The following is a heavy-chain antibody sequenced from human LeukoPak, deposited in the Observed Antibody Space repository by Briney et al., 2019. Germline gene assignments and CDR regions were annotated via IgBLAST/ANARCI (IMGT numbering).Heavy chain of an antibody. CDR3: ARADDYYDSSGYPLVFNY. Sequence: ASVKVSCKASGYTFTSYYMHWVRQAPGQELEWMGIINPSGGSTSYAQKFQGRVTMTRDTSTSTVYMELSSLRSEDTAVYYCARADDYYDSSGYPLVFNYWGQGTLVTVSS. V-gene: IGHV1-46*01. D-gene: IGHD3-22*01. J-gene: IGHJ4*02. CDR1: GYTFTSYY. CDR2: INPSGGST.